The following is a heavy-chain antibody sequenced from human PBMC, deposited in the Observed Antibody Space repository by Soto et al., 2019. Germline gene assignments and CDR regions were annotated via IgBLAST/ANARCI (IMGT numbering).Heavy chain of an antibody. CDR2: IIPIFGTA. CDR1: GGTFSSYA. V-gene: IGHV1-69*01. Sequence: QVQLVQSGAEVKKPGSSVKVSCKASGGTFSSYAISWVRQAPGQGLEWMGGIIPIFGTANYAQKFQGRVTLTADESTSTAYMELSSLRSEDTAVYYCARARTMVRGVIIPHYYYYGMDVWGQGTTVTVSS. D-gene: IGHD3-10*01. J-gene: IGHJ6*02. CDR3: ARARTMVRGVIIPHYYYYGMDV.